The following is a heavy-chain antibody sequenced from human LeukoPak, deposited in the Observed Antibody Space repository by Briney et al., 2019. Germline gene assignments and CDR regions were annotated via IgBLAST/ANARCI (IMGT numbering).Heavy chain of an antibody. CDR1: GFTFSSYA. J-gene: IGHJ4*02. CDR2: IWHDGSNK. D-gene: IGHD3-22*01. Sequence: GGSLRLSCAASGFTFSSYAMHWVRQAPGKGLEWVAVIWHDGSNKYYADSVKGRFTISRDNSKNTLYLQMNSLRAEDTAVYYCARHYYDSSGYPPAFDYWGQGTLVTVSS. CDR3: ARHYYDSSGYPPAFDY. V-gene: IGHV3-33*08.